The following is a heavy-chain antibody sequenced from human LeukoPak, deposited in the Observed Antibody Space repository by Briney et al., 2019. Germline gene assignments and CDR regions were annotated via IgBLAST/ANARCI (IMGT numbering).Heavy chain of an antibody. CDR1: GFTVSSNY. CDR3: ARYSSSDAFDI. V-gene: IGHV3-53*01. D-gene: IGHD6-13*01. CDR2: IYSGGST. J-gene: IGHJ3*02. Sequence: GGSLRLSCAASGFTVSSNYMSWVHQAPGKGLEWVSVIYSGGSTYYADSVKGRFTISRDNSKNTLYLQMNSLRAEDTAVYYCARYSSSDAFDIWGQGTMVTVSS.